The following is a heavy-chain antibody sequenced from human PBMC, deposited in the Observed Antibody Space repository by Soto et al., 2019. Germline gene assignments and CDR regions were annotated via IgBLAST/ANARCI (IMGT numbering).Heavy chain of an antibody. D-gene: IGHD2-8*01. CDR3: ARTPDCTNGVCSAGFDY. CDR2: ISSSSSYT. CDR1: GFTFSDYY. Sequence: PGGSLRLSCAASGFTFSDYYMSWIRQAPGKGLEWVSYISSSSSYTSYADSVKGRFTISRDNAKNSLYLQMNSLRAEDTAVYYCARTPDCTNGVCSAGFDYWGQGTLVTVSS. J-gene: IGHJ4*02. V-gene: IGHV3-11*06.